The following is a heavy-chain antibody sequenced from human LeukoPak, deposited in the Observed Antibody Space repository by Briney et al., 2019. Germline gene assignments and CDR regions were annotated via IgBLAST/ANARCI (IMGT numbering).Heavy chain of an antibody. CDR2: ITRAGSP. Sequence: PGGSLRLSCVASGFPFNETAMTWVRQAPGKGLEWLSVITRAGSPYYADSVKGRFTISRDNARNTVYLQLNSLRNEDTALYYCAKEHLKYANDNRGSFDYWGQGTLVTVSS. J-gene: IGHJ4*02. CDR3: AKEHLKYANDNRGSFDY. CDR1: GFPFNETA. V-gene: IGHV3-23*01. D-gene: IGHD3-22*01.